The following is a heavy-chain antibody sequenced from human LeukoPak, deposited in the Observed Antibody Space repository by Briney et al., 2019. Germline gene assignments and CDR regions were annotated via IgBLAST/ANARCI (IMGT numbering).Heavy chain of an antibody. CDR1: GFTFSSYW. Sequence: GGSLRLSCAASGFTFSSYWMHWVRQAPGKGLVWVSRINTDGSSTSYADSVKGRFTISRDNAKNTLYLQMNSLRAEDTAVYYCARGLILVVQGAIDYWGQGVLVTVSS. CDR2: INTDGSST. D-gene: IGHD2-2*02. J-gene: IGHJ4*02. V-gene: IGHV3-74*01. CDR3: ARGLILVVQGAIDY.